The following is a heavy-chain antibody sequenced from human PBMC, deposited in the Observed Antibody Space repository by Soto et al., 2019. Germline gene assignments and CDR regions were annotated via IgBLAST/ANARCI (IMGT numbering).Heavy chain of an antibody. CDR2: IIPIFGTA. CDR1: GGTFSSYA. Sequence: SVKVSCKASGGTFSSYAISWVRQAPGQGLEWMGGIIPIFGTANYAQKFQGRVTITADKSTSTAYMELSSLRSEDTAVYYCARDKDYYDSSGYYSRDYWGQGTLVTVYS. CDR3: ARDKDYYDSSGYYSRDY. D-gene: IGHD3-22*01. V-gene: IGHV1-69*06. J-gene: IGHJ4*02.